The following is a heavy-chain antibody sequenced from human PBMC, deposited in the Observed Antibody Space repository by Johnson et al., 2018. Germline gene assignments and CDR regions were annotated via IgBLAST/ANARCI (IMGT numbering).Heavy chain of an antibody. V-gene: IGHV3-30*18. CDR3: AKTAATMVRGVIDYYYYYYMDV. Sequence: QVQLVQSGGGVVQPGRSLRLSCAASGFTFSSYGMHWVRQAPGKGLEWVAVISYDGSNKYYADSVNGRLTISKDNSKNTLYLELNSLRAEDTAVYYCAKTAATMVRGVIDYYYYYYMDVWGKGTTVTVSS. J-gene: IGHJ6*03. D-gene: IGHD3-10*01. CDR2: ISYDGSNK. CDR1: GFTFSSYG.